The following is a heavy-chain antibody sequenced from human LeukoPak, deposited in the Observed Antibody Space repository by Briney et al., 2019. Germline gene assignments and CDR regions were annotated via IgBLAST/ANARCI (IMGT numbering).Heavy chain of an antibody. J-gene: IGHJ5*02. V-gene: IGHV1-8*03. CDR2: MNPKSGDA. Sequence: ASVKVSCKASGYIFTTYDINWVRQAAGQGFEWMGWMNPKSGDAGYADKFQGRVAITRDTSINTAYLELSALTPDDTAVYYCARGPFGNCGGGPYHFRDIDNWYDPWGQGTLVTVSS. CDR1: GYIFTTYD. CDR3: ARGPFGNCGGGPYHFRDIDNWYDP. D-gene: IGHD2-21*01.